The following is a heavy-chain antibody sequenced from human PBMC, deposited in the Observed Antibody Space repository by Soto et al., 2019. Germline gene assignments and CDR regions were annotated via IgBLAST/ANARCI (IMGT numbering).Heavy chain of an antibody. D-gene: IGHD3-22*01. CDR1: GFIFSDYG. V-gene: IGHV3-30*18. Sequence: QVQLVESGGGVVQPGRSLRLSCEASGFIFSDYGMHWVSQAPGKGLEWVALISYDGTNKNYADSVRGRFTISRDDSKNTLYMKMSTLRAEDTALSSCAKDRATYYYDSSDYFYYLGMDLWGQGTTVTVSS. CDR2: ISYDGTNK. CDR3: AKDRATYYYDSSDYFYYLGMDL. J-gene: IGHJ6*02.